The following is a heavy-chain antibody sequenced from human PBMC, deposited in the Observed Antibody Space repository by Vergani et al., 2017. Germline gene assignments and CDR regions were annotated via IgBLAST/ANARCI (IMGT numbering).Heavy chain of an antibody. J-gene: IGHJ6*02. Sequence: QVQLVQSGAEVKKPGASVKVSCKASGYTFTSYYMHWVRQAPGQGLEWMGIINPSGGSTSYAQKFQGRVTMTTDTSTSTAYMELRSLRSDDTAVYYCARYSYGFERRGDYYYGMDVWGQGTTVTVSS. CDR1: GYTFTSYY. V-gene: IGHV1-46*01. D-gene: IGHD5-18*01. CDR2: INPSGGST. CDR3: ARYSYGFERRGDYYYGMDV.